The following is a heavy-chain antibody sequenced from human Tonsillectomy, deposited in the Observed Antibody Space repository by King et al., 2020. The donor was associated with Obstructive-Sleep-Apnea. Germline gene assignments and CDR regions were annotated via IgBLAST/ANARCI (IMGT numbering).Heavy chain of an antibody. D-gene: IGHD5-24*01. CDR3: ARDRVGRDGYNRFDY. Sequence: QLQESGPGLVKPSETLSLTCTVSGGSISSFYWSWIRQPPGKGLEWIGYISYSGSTNYNPSLKSRVTISVDTSKNQFSLKLGSVTAADTAVYYCARDRVGRDGYNRFDYWGQGTLVTVSS. V-gene: IGHV4-59*01. J-gene: IGHJ4*02. CDR1: GGSISSFY. CDR2: ISYSGST.